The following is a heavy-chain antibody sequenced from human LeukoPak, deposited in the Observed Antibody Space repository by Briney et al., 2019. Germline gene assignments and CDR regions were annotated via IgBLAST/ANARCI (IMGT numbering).Heavy chain of an antibody. CDR1: GYTFTSYG. J-gene: IGHJ4*02. Sequence: ASVKVSCKASGYTFTSYGISWMRQAPGQGLEWMGRISAYNGNTNYAQKLQGRVTVTTDTSTSTAYMELRSLRSDDTAVYYCARIIVVAGGFDYWGQGTLVTVSS. D-gene: IGHD2-15*01. CDR2: ISAYNGNT. CDR3: ARIIVVAGGFDY. V-gene: IGHV1-18*01.